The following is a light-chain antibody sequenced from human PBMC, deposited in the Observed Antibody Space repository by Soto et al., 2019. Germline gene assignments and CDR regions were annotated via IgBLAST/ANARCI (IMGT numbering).Light chain of an antibody. Sequence: QAVVTQSPSASASLGASVKLTCTLSSGHSSYAIAWHQQQPEQGPRYLLKRNSDGSHSKGAGIPARFSGSSSGAERYLTIYSLQSDDEAYYYCQTWGTGILFGGGTKLTVL. CDR2: RNSDGSH. CDR1: SGHSSYA. CDR3: QTWGTGIL. V-gene: IGLV4-69*01. J-gene: IGLJ2*01.